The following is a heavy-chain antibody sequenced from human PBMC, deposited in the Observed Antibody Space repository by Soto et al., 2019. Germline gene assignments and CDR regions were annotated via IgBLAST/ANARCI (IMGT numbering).Heavy chain of an antibody. CDR2: INHSGST. V-gene: IGHV4-34*01. Sequence: PSETLSLTCAVYGGSFSGYYWSWIRQPPGKGLEWIGEINHSGSTDYNPSLKSRVTISVDTSKNQFSLKLSSVTAADTAVYYCARTYYDFWSGYYDYYYYGMDVWGQGTTVTVSS. CDR3: ARTYYDFWSGYYDYYYYGMDV. J-gene: IGHJ6*02. CDR1: GGSFSGYY. D-gene: IGHD3-3*01.